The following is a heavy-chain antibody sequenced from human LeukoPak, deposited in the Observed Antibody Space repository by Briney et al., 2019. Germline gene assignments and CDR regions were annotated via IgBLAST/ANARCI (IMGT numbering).Heavy chain of an antibody. CDR1: GGTFSSYA. V-gene: IGHV1-69*05. CDR3: AGLVHLYYYMDV. J-gene: IGHJ6*03. Sequence: SVKVSCKASGGTFSSYAISWVRQAPGQGLEWMGGIIPIFGTANYAQKFQGRVTITTDESTSTAYMELSSLRSEDTAVYYCAGLVHLYYYMDVWGKGTTVTVSS. CDR2: IIPIFGTA.